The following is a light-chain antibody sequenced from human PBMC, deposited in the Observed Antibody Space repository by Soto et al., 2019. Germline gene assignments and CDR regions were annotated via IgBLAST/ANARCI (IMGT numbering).Light chain of an antibody. CDR1: SSDVGGYNY. V-gene: IGLV2-14*01. J-gene: IGLJ1*01. Sequence: QSVLTQPASVSGSPGQSITISCTGTSSDVGGYNYVSWYQQHPGKAPKLMIYDVSNWPSGVSNRFSGSKSGNTASLTISGLQAEDEADYYCSSYTSSNTYVFGTGTKVTVL. CDR2: DVS. CDR3: SSYTSSNTYV.